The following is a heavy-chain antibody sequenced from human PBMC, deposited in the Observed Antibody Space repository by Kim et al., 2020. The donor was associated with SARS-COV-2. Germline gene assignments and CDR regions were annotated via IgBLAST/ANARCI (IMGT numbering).Heavy chain of an antibody. CDR3: ARVVYNSGWYYFDY. D-gene: IGHD6-19*01. J-gene: IGHJ4*02. Sequence: ADSLEGRFTISRDNSKNTLYLQMGSLRAEDMAVYYCARVVYNSGWYYFDYWGQGTLVTVSS. V-gene: IGHV3-64*02.